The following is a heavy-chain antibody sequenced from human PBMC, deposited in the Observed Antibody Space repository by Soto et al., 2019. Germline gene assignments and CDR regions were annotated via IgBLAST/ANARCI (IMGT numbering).Heavy chain of an antibody. D-gene: IGHD2-2*01. CDR1: GGTFSSYA. V-gene: IGHV1-69*01. CDR3: ASFYCSSTSCPHYYYGMDV. J-gene: IGHJ6*02. Sequence: QVQLVQSGAEVKKPGSSVKVSCKASGGTFSSYAIGWVRQAPGQGLEWMGGIIPIFGTANYAQKFQGRVTITADESTSTAYMELSSLRSEDTAVYYCASFYCSSTSCPHYYYGMDVWGQGTTVTVSS. CDR2: IIPIFGTA.